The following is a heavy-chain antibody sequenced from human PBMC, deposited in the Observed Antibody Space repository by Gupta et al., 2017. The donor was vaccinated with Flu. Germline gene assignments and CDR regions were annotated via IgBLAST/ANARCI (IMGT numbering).Heavy chain of an antibody. CDR2: INPNSGGT. CDR3: AREKHSGSYYRPGYFDY. V-gene: IGHV1-2*02. J-gene: IGHJ4*02. D-gene: IGHD1-26*01. CDR1: GYTFTGYY. Sequence: QVQLVQSGAEVKKPGASVKVSCKASGYTFTGYYMHWVRQAPGQGLEWMGWINPNSGGTNYAQKFQGRVTMTRDTSISTAYMELSRLRSDDTAVYYCAREKHSGSYYRPGYFDYWGQGTLVTVSS.